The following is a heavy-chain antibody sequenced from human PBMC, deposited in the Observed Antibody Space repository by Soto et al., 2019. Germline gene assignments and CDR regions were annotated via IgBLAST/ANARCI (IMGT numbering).Heavy chain of an antibody. CDR2: INHSGST. Sequence: SETLSLTCTVSGGSISSGGYYWSWIRQPPGKGLEWIGEINHSGSTNYNPSLKSRVTISVDTSKNQFSLKLSSVTAADTAVYYCMLGSGRKDFDYWGQGTLVTV. CDR3: MLGSGRKDFDY. V-gene: IGHV4-39*01. CDR1: GGSISSGGYY. D-gene: IGHD2-15*01. J-gene: IGHJ4*02.